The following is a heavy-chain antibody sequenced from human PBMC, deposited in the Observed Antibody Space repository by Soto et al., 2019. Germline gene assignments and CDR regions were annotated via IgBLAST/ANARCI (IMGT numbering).Heavy chain of an antibody. V-gene: IGHV3-7*01. CDR2: IKQEGSEK. CDR3: ARVLTGAFDY. Sequence: EVQLLESGGGLVQPGGSLRLSCAASGFTFSSYWMSWLRQAPGKGLEWVANIKQEGSEKYYVDSVKGRFTISRDNAKNSLYLQMNSLRAEDTAVYYRARVLTGAFDYWGQGTLVTVSS. CDR1: GFTFSSYW. D-gene: IGHD3-9*01. J-gene: IGHJ4*02.